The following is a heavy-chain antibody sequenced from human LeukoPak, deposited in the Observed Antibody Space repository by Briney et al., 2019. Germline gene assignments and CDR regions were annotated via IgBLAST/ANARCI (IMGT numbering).Heavy chain of an antibody. Sequence: GGSLRLSCAASGFTFSSYAMHWVRQAPGKGLEYVSAISCNGGSTYYANSVKGRFTISRDNSKNTLYLQMGSLRAEDMAVYYCARGPAYCSGGSCYETHYYFDYWGQGTLVTVSS. CDR3: ARGPAYCSGGSCYETHYYFDY. CDR2: ISCNGGST. D-gene: IGHD2-15*01. CDR1: GFTFSSYA. J-gene: IGHJ4*02. V-gene: IGHV3-64*01.